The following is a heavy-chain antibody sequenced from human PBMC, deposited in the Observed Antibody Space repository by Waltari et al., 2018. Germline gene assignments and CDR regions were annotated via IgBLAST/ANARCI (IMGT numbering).Heavy chain of an antibody. J-gene: IGHJ4*02. CDR1: GIPVNSGFF. CDR3: ARQSYYDESGHD. CDR2: LYHSGDT. V-gene: IGHV4-38-2*01. Sequence: QVQLQESGPGLVNPSETLSLTCAVSGIPVNSGFFWGWIRQAPGVGLEWMGSLYHSGDTYYNPSLNSRVTISVDTSKNQFSLKLTSVTAADTAMYFCARQSYYDESGHDWGQGTLVTVSS. D-gene: IGHD3-22*01.